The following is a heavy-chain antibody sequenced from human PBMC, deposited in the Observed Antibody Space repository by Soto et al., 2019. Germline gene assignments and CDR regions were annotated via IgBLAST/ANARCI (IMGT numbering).Heavy chain of an antibody. CDR1: GGSISGGVGGLYY. Sequence: SETLSLTCTVSGGSISGGVGGLYYWSWIRQPPGKGLEWIGYIYDSGSTYYNPSLKSRVTISVDTSKNQFSLRLSSVTAADTAVYYCAREVIPLTTDWYFVFGGRGTLVTFAS. D-gene: IGHD4-17*01. V-gene: IGHV4-30-4*01. CDR3: AREVIPLTTDWYFVF. CDR2: IYDSGST. J-gene: IGHJ2*01.